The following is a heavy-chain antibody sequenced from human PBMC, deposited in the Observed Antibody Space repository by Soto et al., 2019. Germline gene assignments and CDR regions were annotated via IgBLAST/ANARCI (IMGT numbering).Heavy chain of an antibody. V-gene: IGHV4-39*01. Sequence: PSETLSLTCIVSGGSVSSSSYYWGWIRQPPGRGLEWIGSIYYTGTTNYNPSLKSRVIISVDTSKNHFSLKLNSVTAADTAVYYCARHLRFGRFDPWGQGTLVTV. D-gene: IGHD3-3*01. J-gene: IGHJ5*02. CDR2: IYYTGTT. CDR1: GGSVSSSSYY. CDR3: ARHLRFGRFDP.